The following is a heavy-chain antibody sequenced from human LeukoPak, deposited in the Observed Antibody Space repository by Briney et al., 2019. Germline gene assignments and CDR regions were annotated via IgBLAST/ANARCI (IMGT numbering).Heavy chain of an antibody. V-gene: IGHV3-9*01. CDR2: ISWNSGNI. Sequence: GGSLRLSCAASGFTFSSYSMNWVRQAPGKGLEWVSGISWNSGNIGYADSVKGRFTISRDNAKNSLYLQMNSLRAEDTALYYCAKGVRITMVRGAFDIWGQGTMVTVSS. CDR1: GFTFSSYS. D-gene: IGHD3-10*01. J-gene: IGHJ3*02. CDR3: AKGVRITMVRGAFDI.